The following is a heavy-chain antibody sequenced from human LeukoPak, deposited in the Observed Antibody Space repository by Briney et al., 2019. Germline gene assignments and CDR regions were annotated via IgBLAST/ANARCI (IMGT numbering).Heavy chain of an antibody. CDR3: ARAMDV. Sequence: GGSLSLSCVASGFPFSSYWMNWVRQAPGKGLEWVANIKQDGSEKYYVDSVKGRFTISRDNAKNSLYLQMNSLRAEDTAVYYCARAMDVWGQGTTVTVSS. V-gene: IGHV3-7*03. CDR1: GFPFSSYW. J-gene: IGHJ6*02. CDR2: IKQDGSEK.